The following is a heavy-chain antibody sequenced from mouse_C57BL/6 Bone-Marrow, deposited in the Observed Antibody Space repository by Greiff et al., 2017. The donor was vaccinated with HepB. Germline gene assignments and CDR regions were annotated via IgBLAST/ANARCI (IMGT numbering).Heavy chain of an antibody. V-gene: IGHV14-4*01. CDR1: GFNIKDDY. CDR2: IDPENGDT. J-gene: IGHJ2*01. D-gene: IGHD1-1*01. CDR3: TTYASSDPYIDS. Sequence: EVQVVESGAELVRPGASVKLSCTASGFNIKDDYMHWVKQRPEQGLEWIGWIDPENGDTEYASKFQGKATITADTSSNTAYLQLSSLTSEDTAVYYCTTYASSDPYIDSWGQGTTLTESS.